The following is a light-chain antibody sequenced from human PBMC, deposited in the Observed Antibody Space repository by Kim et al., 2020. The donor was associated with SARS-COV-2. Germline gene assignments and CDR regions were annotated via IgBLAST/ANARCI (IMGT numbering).Light chain of an antibody. CDR3: QQYGSSPFT. V-gene: IGKV3-20*01. J-gene: IGKJ4*01. Sequence: EIVLTQSPGTLSLSPGERATLSCTASQRVNGRYLAWYQQKPGQAPRLLIYEASNRATGIPDRFSGSGSETDFILTVSTLEPEDFAVYYCQQYGSSPFTFGGGTKVDIK. CDR1: QRVNGRY. CDR2: EAS.